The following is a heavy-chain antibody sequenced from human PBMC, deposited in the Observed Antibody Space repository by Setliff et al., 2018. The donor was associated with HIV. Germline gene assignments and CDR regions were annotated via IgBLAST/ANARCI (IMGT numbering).Heavy chain of an antibody. Sequence: PGGSLRLSCAASGFTSSSYGMHWVRQAPGKGLEWVAFIRYDGSNKYYADSVKGRFTISRDNSKNTLYLQMNSLRAEDTAVYYCAKQTVSSSWSNWFDPWGQGTLVTVSS. V-gene: IGHV3-30*02. CDR2: IRYDGSNK. D-gene: IGHD6-13*01. CDR3: AKQTVSSSWSNWFDP. CDR1: GFTSSSYG. J-gene: IGHJ5*02.